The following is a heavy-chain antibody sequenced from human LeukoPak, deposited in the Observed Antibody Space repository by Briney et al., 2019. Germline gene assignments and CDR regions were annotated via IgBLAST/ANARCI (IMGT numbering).Heavy chain of an antibody. Sequence: PRASVTVSCKTSGYTFTSKYINWVRQAPGEGLEWMGVINPSGGATTYEQKLQGRVLMTGDSSTSTAYLVLNSLTSEDTAVYYCARDGAVAGVWFDYWGQGTLVSVSS. CDR1: GYTFTSKY. CDR2: INPSGGAT. J-gene: IGHJ4*02. D-gene: IGHD6-19*01. CDR3: ARDGAVAGVWFDY. V-gene: IGHV1-46*01.